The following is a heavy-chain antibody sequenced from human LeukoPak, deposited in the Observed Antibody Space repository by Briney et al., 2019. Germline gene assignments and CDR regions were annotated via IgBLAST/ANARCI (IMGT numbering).Heavy chain of an antibody. D-gene: IGHD3-10*01. V-gene: IGHV1-69*05. CDR3: ARGRGFGEPPDY. CDR2: IIPIFGTA. Sequence: SVKVSCKASGGTFSSYAMSWVRQAPGQGLEWMGGIIPIFGTANYAQKFQGRVTITMDESTSTAYMELSSLRSEDTAVYYCARGRGFGEPPDYWGQGTLVTVSS. J-gene: IGHJ4*02. CDR1: GGTFSSYA.